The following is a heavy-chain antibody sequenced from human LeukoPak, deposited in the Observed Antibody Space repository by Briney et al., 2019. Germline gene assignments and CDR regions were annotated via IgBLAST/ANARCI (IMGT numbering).Heavy chain of an antibody. V-gene: IGHV4-39*07. CDR2: IYYSGST. Sequence: SETPSLTCTVSGGSISSSSYYWGWIRQPPGKGLEWIGSIYYSGSTYYNPSLKSRVTISVDTSKNQFSLKLSSVTAADTAVYYCARVGSVYYDSSGYYYDAFDIWGQGTMVTVSS. J-gene: IGHJ3*02. CDR1: GGSISSSSYY. D-gene: IGHD3-22*01. CDR3: ARVGSVYYDSSGYYYDAFDI.